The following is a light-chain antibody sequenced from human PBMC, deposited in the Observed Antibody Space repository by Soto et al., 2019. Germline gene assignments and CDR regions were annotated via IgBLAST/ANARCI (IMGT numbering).Light chain of an antibody. CDR2: KAS. V-gene: IGKV1-5*03. CDR1: QSVSSW. J-gene: IGKJ2*01. Sequence: DIQMTQSPSTLSASVGDRVTITCRASQSVSSWLAWYQQKPGRAPKLLISKASTLESGVPSRFSGSESGTEFTLTISRLQPDDVASYYCQQYNSHSSFGQGTKLEIK. CDR3: QQYNSHSS.